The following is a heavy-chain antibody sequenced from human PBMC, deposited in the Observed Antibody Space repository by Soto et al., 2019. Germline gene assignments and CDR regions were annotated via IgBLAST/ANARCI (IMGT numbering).Heavy chain of an antibody. CDR1: GFSVSTGGVG. CDR3: AHRGYGDYPRDNWFDP. D-gene: IGHD4-17*01. V-gene: IGHV2-5*01. Sequence: QITLKESGPTLVKPTQTLTLTCTFSGFSVSTGGVGVGWIRQPPGKALEWLALTYWNDDNRYSPSLKSRLTITKDPPKNQVVLTMTNMDPVDTATYYCAHRGYGDYPRDNWFDPWGQGTLFTVSS. CDR2: TYWNDDN. J-gene: IGHJ5*02.